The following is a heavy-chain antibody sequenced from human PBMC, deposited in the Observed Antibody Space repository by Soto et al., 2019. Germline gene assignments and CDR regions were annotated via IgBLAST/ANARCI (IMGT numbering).Heavy chain of an antibody. D-gene: IGHD3-16*02. CDR1: GYTFTSYA. CDR2: INAGNGNT. CDR3: ARDPGYLHLGELSLPAAWFDP. J-gene: IGHJ5*02. Sequence: ASVKVSCKASGYTFTSYAMHWVRQAPGQRLEWMGWINAGNGNTKYSQKFQGRVTITRDTSASTAYMELSSLRSEDTAVYYCARDPGYLHLGELSLPAAWFDPWGQGTLVTVSS. V-gene: IGHV1-3*01.